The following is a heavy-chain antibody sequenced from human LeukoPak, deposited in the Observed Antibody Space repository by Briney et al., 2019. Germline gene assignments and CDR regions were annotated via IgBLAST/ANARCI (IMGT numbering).Heavy chain of an antibody. Sequence: SQTLSLTCTVSGGSISSGSYDWSWIRQPAGKGLEWIGRIYTSGSTNYNPSLKSRVTISVDTSKNQFSLKLSSVTAADTAVYYCARDRGSSPYYYYYTDVWGKGTTVTVSS. CDR1: GGSISSGSYD. CDR2: IYTSGST. CDR3: ARDRGSSPYYYYYTDV. J-gene: IGHJ6*03. V-gene: IGHV4-61*02. D-gene: IGHD6-6*01.